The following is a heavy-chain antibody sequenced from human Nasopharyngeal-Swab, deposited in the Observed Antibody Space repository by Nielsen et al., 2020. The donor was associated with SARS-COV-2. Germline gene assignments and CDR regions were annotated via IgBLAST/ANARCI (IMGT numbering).Heavy chain of an antibody. Sequence: WIRQPPGKGLEWIGEVNHGGSTNSNPSLKSRVTMSVDTSKNQFSLNLGSVTAADTAVYYCARGDSDSPDYSPRVFDYWGQGSLGTVSS. CDR3: ARGDSDSPDYSPRVFDY. J-gene: IGHJ4*02. V-gene: IGHV4-34*01. CDR2: VNHGGST. D-gene: IGHD3-22*01.